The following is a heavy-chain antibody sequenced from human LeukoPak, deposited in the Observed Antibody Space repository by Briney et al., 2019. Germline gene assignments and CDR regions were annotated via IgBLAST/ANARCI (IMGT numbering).Heavy chain of an antibody. CDR3: ARGGYGSVTNYYDSSGYEAAFDY. D-gene: IGHD3-22*01. V-gene: IGHV3-53*05. CDR2: IYGGGST. Sequence: GGSLRLSCAASGFTVSSNFMSWVRQAPGKGLECVSVIYGGGSTYYADSVKGRFTISRDTSKNTLCLQMGSLRAEDMAVYYCARGGYGSVTNYYDSSGYEAAFDYWGQGTLVTVSS. J-gene: IGHJ4*02. CDR1: GFTVSSNF.